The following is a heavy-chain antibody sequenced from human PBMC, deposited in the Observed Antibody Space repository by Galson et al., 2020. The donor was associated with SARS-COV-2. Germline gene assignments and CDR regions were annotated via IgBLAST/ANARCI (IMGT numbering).Heavy chain of an antibody. CDR3: ARDGEATVSSAKYYYYGMDV. CDR1: GFTFSDYY. Sequence: PGGSLRLSCAASGFTFSDYYMSWIRQAPGKGLEWVSYISSSGSTIYYADSVKGRFTISRDNAKNSLYLQMNSLRAEDTAVYYCARDGEATVSSAKYYYYGMDVWGQGTTVTVSS. V-gene: IGHV3-11*01. D-gene: IGHD4-17*01. J-gene: IGHJ6*02. CDR2: ISSSGSTI.